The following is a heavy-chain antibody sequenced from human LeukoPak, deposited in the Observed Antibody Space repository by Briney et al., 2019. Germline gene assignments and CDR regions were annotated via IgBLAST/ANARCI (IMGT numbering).Heavy chain of an antibody. D-gene: IGHD2-21*02. CDR1: GGSISSYY. CDR3: ARAYCAGDCYSAEYFQH. J-gene: IGHJ1*01. Sequence: SETLSLTCTVSGGSISSYYWSWIRQPPGKGLEWIGYIYYSGSTNYNPSLKSRVTISVDTSKNQFSLKLSSVTAADTAVYYCARAYCAGDCYSAEYFQHWGQGTLVTVSS. V-gene: IGHV4-59*01. CDR2: IYYSGST.